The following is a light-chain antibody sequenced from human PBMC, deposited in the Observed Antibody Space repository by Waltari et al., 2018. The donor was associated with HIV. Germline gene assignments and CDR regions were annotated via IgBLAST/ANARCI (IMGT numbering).Light chain of an antibody. V-gene: IGLV7-46*01. CDR3: LLSYNGVRF. J-gene: IGLJ2*01. Sequence: VVTQEPSLTVSPGETVSLSCASFSGSVASSDFPYWSQLKPGHAPRTRIYDLEQRHPVTPGRFSGSLDGGRARLTLSGALPEDEAEYFCLLSYNGVRFFGGGTTLTV. CDR1: SGSVASSDF. CDR2: DLE.